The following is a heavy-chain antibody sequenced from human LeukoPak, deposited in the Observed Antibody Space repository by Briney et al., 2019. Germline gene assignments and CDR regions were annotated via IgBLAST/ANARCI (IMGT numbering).Heavy chain of an antibody. J-gene: IGHJ4*02. Sequence: GASVKVSCKAPGYTFTGYYMHWVRQAPGQGLEWMGWINPNSGGTNYAQKFQGRVTMTRDTSISTAYMELSRLRSDDTAVYYCAREALVSYYYGSGSGYFDYWGQGTLVTVSS. CDR1: GYTFTGYY. CDR3: AREALVSYYYGSGSGYFDY. V-gene: IGHV1-2*02. CDR2: INPNSGGT. D-gene: IGHD3-10*01.